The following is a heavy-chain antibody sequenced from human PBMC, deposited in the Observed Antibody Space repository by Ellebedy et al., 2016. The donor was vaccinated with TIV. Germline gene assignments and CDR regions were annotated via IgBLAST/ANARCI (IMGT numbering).Heavy chain of an antibody. D-gene: IGHD3-9*01. CDR2: INPKSGLT. V-gene: IGHV1-2*02. CDR1: GYTFIDYY. J-gene: IGHJ6*02. Sequence: AASVKVSCKASGYTFIDYYVHWVRQAPGQGLEWMGWINPKSGLTKYAQRFQGRVTMTRDTSLSTVFMELSSLKSEETAVYFCARELVDILTGNEVYGMDVWGRGTTVTVSS. CDR3: ARELVDILTGNEVYGMDV.